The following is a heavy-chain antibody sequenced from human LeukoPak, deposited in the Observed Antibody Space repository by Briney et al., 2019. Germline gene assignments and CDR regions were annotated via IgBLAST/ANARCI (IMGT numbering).Heavy chain of an antibody. J-gene: IGHJ4*02. V-gene: IGHV3-7*03. Sequence: GGSLRLSCAASGFTFSNYWMTWVRQAPGKGLEWVANIKPDESEKYYVGSVKGRFTISRDNAKNSLYLQMNSLRAEDTAVYYCAKWGPYDILTGRINWGQGTLVTVSS. CDR3: AKWGPYDILTGRIN. CDR1: GFTFSNYW. D-gene: IGHD3-9*01. CDR2: IKPDESEK.